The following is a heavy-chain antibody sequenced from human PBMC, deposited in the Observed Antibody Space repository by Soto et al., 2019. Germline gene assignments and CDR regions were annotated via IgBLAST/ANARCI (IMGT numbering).Heavy chain of an antibody. J-gene: IGHJ6*02. CDR3: VSAGDPMRAYYYYGMDV. V-gene: IGHV4-59*01. D-gene: IGHD2-2*01. Sequence: SETLSLTCTVSGGSISGYYWSWIRQPPGKGLEWIGYIYYSGSTNYNPSLKSRVTISVDTSKNQFSLKLSSVTAADTAVYYCVSAGDPMRAYYYYGMDVWGQGTTVTVSS. CDR2: IYYSGST. CDR1: GGSISGYY.